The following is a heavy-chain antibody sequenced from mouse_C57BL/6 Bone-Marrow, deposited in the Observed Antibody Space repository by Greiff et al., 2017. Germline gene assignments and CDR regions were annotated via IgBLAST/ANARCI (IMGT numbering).Heavy chain of an antibody. CDR2: LWSGGST. D-gene: IGHD2-4*01. CDR3: ARNGGLRGGAMDY. J-gene: IGHJ4*01. V-gene: IGHV2-2*01. Sequence: QVQLQQSGPGLVQPSQSLSITCTVSGFSLTSYGVHWVRQSPGKGLEWLGVLWSGGSTDYNAAFISRLSISKDNSKSQVFFKMNSLQADDTAIYYCARNGGLRGGAMDYWGQGTSVTVSS. CDR1: GFSLTSYG.